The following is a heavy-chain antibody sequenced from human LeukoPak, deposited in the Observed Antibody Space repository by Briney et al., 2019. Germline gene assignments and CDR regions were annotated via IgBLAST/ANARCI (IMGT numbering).Heavy chain of an antibody. J-gene: IGHJ4*02. V-gene: IGHV3-23*01. CDR3: AKDEGVVLSTSFDFGH. CDR1: GFTFSTYA. D-gene: IGHD3-10*01. CDR2: ISGSGRNT. Sequence: GGSLRLSCVVSGFTFSTYAMSWVRQAPGKGLEWVAFISGSGRNTYYADSVKGRFTVSRDNFRNTLSLQMNSLRPDDTAIYYCAKDEGVVLSTSFDFGHWGQGTLVAVSS.